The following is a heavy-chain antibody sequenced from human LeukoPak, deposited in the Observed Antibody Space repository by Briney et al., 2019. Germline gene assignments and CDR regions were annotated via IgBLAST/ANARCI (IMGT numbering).Heavy chain of an antibody. J-gene: IGHJ5*02. CDR2: INHSGST. CDR3: ARGELAMVRGVSGVWFDP. CDR1: GGSFSGYY. V-gene: IGHV4-34*01. D-gene: IGHD3-10*01. Sequence: SETLSLTCAVYGGSFSGYYWSWIRQPPGKGLEWIGEINHSGSTNYNPSLKSRVTISVDTSKNQFSLKLSSVTAADTAVYYCARGELAMVRGVSGVWFDPWGQGTLVTVSS.